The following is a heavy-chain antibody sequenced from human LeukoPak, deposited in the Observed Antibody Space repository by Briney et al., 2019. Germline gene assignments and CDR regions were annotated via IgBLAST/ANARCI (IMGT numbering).Heavy chain of an antibody. D-gene: IGHD1-14*01. J-gene: IGHJ4*02. CDR3: ATSSAPGTTFDY. V-gene: IGHV3-30*02. CDR1: GFTFSSYG. CDR2: IRYDGTDK. Sequence: GGSLRLSCAASGFTFSSYGMHWVRQAPGKGLEWVSFIRYDGTDKYYADSVKGRFTISRDNSKNTLYLQMNSLRVEDTAVYYCATSSAPGTTFDYWGQGTLVTVSS.